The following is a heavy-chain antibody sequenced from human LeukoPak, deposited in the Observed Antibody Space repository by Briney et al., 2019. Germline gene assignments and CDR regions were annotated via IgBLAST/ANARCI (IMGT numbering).Heavy chain of an antibody. D-gene: IGHD6-25*01. CDR2: ISGSGGST. Sequence: GGSLRLSCAASGFTFSSYAMSWVRRAPGKGLEWVSAISGSGGSTYYADSVKGRFTISRDNSKNTLYLQMNSLRAEDTAVYYCAKDKRAIKAYYFDYWGQGTLVTISS. CDR3: AKDKRAIKAYYFDY. CDR1: GFTFSSYA. J-gene: IGHJ4*02. V-gene: IGHV3-23*01.